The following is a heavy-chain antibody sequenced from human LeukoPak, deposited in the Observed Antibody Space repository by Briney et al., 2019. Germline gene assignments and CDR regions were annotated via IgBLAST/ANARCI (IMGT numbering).Heavy chain of an antibody. D-gene: IGHD3-10*01. CDR3: ARGYYYGSGSYYQPIDY. V-gene: IGHV4-34*01. CDR2: MNHSGST. CDR1: GGSFSGYY. Sequence: SETLSLTCAVYGGSFSGYYWSWIRQPPGKGLEWIGEMNHSGSTNYNPSLKSRVTISVDTSKNQFSLKLSSVTAADTAVYYCARGYYYGSGSYYQPIDYWGQGTLVTVSS. J-gene: IGHJ4*02.